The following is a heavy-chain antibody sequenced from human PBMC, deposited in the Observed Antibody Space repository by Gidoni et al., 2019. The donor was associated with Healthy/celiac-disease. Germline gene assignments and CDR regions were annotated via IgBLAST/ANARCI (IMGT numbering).Heavy chain of an antibody. D-gene: IGHD4-17*01. Sequence: EVQLVESGGGLVKPGGSLRLSCAASGFTFSNAWMSWVRQAPGKGLEWVGRIKSKTDGGTTDYAAPVKGRFTISRDDSKNTLYLQMNSLKTEDTAVYYCTTAPTVTKNYYYGMDVWGQGTTVTVSS. V-gene: IGHV3-15*01. J-gene: IGHJ6*02. CDR1: GFTFSNAW. CDR2: IKSKTDGGTT. CDR3: TTAPTVTKNYYYGMDV.